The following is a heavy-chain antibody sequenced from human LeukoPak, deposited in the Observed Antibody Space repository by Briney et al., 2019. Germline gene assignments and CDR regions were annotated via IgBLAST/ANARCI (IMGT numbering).Heavy chain of an antibody. Sequence: GGSLRLSCAASGFTLINYWTHGVRHAPGQGVVWVSCFNRDWCNINYAVSVKGRFTSSRDNAGNTLHLQMNSLRAEDTAVYYCARDRQSYFDYWGRGTLVTVSS. J-gene: IGHJ4*02. CDR1: GFTLINYW. V-gene: IGHV3-74*01. CDR2: FNRDWCNI. CDR3: ARDRQSYFDY.